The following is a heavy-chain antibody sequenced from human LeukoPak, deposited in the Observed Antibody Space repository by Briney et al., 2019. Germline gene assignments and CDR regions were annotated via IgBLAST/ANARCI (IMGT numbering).Heavy chain of an antibody. CDR2: MSSSGSTI. J-gene: IGHJ5*02. D-gene: IGHD3-10*01. CDR3: ARDGYYYGSGSTPNWFDP. Sequence: GGSLRLSCAATGFTFNDYYMSWIRQAPGKGLEWVSYMSSSGSTIYHADSVKGRFTISRDNAKNSLNLQMNSLRAEGTAVYYCARDGYYYGSGSTPNWFDPWGQGTLVTVSS. CDR1: GFTFNDYY. V-gene: IGHV3-11*04.